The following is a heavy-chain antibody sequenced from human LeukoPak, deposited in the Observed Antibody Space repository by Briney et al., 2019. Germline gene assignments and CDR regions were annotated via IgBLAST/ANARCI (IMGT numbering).Heavy chain of an antibody. CDR3: AREGSYDSSGYYINWFDP. D-gene: IGHD3-22*01. CDR1: GFTFSSYG. CDR2: IRYDGSNK. Sequence: GGSLRLSCAASGFTFSSYGMHWVRQAPGKGLEWVAFIRYDGSNKYYADSVKGRFTISRDNSKNTLYLQMNSLRAEDTAVYYCAREGSYDSSGYYINWFDPWGQGTLVTVSS. V-gene: IGHV3-30*02. J-gene: IGHJ5*02.